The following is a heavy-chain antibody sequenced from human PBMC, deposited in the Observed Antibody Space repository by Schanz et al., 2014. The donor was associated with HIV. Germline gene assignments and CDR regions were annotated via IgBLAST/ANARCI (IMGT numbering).Heavy chain of an antibody. Sequence: QVQLVESGGGVVQPGRSLRLSCTASGLTFSSSIMHWVRQAPGKGLEWVAGMSHDGFSKYFADSVKGRFAISREDSKNTVHLQMDSLRPEDTAVYYCAKGRDYFDSSGYSDWGQGTLVTVSS. D-gene: IGHD3-22*01. CDR2: MSHDGFSK. V-gene: IGHV3-30*09. CDR1: GLTFSSSI. CDR3: AKGRDYFDSSGYSD. J-gene: IGHJ4*02.